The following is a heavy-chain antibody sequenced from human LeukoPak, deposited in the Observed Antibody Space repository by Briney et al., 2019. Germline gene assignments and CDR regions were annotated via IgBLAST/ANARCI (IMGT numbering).Heavy chain of an antibody. CDR1: YSPISGYY. J-gene: IGHJ4*02. V-gene: IGHV4-4*07. CDR2: IHTSGST. Sequence: PSETLSLTCTVSYSPISGYYWSWIRQPAGKGLEWIGRIHTSGSTNYNPSLKSRVTMSVDTSKNQFSLNLSSVTAADTAVYYCARDGGSGWYNYWGQGTLVTVSS. CDR3: ARDGGSGWYNY. D-gene: IGHD6-19*01.